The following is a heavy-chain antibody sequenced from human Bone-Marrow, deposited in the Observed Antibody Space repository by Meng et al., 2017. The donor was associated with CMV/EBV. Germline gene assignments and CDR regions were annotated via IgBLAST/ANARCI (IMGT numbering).Heavy chain of an antibody. D-gene: IGHD6-13*01. CDR2: INSDGSST. CDR3: ARDWAHHSSSWYWDYYYGMDV. Sequence: GESLKISCAVSGFNFSSYWTTWVRQAPGKGLVWVSRINSDGSSTSYADSVKGRFTISRDNAKNTLYLQMNSLRAEDTAVYYCARDWAHHSSSWYWDYYYGMDVWGQGTTVTVSS. J-gene: IGHJ6*02. CDR1: GFNFSSYW. V-gene: IGHV3-74*01.